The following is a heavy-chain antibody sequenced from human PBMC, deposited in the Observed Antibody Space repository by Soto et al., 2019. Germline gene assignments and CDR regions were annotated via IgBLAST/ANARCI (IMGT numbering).Heavy chain of an antibody. CDR1: GGSISSSSYY. CDR2: IYYSGST. V-gene: IGHV4-31*03. CDR3: ARGDYWFDP. J-gene: IGHJ5*02. Sequence: PSETLSLTCTVSGGSISSSSYYWSWIRQHPEKGLECIGYIYYSGSTYYNPSLKSRVTISVDTSKNQFSLKLSSVTAADTAVYYCARGDYWFDPWGQGTLVTVSS.